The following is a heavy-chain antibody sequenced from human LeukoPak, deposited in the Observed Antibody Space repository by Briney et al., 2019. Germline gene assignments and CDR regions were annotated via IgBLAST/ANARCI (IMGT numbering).Heavy chain of an antibody. D-gene: IGHD3-10*01. CDR1: GFIFSSYE. CDR2: ISSSGSTI. CDR3: AREVRGVIIG. Sequence: QPGGSLRLSCAASGFIFSSYEMNWVRQAPGKGLEWVSYISSSGSTIYYADSVKGRFTISRDNAKNSLYLQMNSLRAEDTAVYYCAREVRGVIIGWGQGTLVTVSS. V-gene: IGHV3-48*03. J-gene: IGHJ4*02.